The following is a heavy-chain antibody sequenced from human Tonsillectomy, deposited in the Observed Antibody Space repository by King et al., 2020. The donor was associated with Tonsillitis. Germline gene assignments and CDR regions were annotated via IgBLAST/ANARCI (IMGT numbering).Heavy chain of an antibody. J-gene: IGHJ4*02. CDR3: ARQGRYSYGDLDY. CDR2: IYGRGGT. CDR1: GGSISSYY. Sequence: QLQESGPGLVKPSETLSLTCTVSGGSISSYYWSWIRQPPGKGLEWIGYIYGRGGTNYNPSLTSRVTMSMDTSKNQFSLKLSPVTAADTALYYCARQGRYSYGDLDYWGQGTLVTVSS. D-gene: IGHD5-18*01. V-gene: IGHV4-59*08.